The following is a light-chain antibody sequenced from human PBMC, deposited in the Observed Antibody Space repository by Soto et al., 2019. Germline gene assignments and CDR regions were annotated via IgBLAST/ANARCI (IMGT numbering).Light chain of an antibody. CDR1: ENVSNNY. J-gene: IGKJ2*01. CDR3: QQYGSSPPYT. V-gene: IGKV3-20*01. CDR2: GSS. Sequence: EVVLTQSPGTLSLSPGERATLSCRASENVSNNYLAWYQQKPGQAPRLLIFGSSDRAAGIPDRFSGSGSGTDFTLTISRLETGDFAVYYWQQYGSSPPYTFGQGNKLEIK.